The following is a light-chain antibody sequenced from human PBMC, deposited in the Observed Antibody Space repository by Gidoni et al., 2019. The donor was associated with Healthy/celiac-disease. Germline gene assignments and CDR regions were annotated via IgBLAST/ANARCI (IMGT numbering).Light chain of an antibody. V-gene: IGKV1-27*01. CDR2: AAS. CDR3: QKYNIAPRT. CDR1: QGISNY. Sequence: SQSPSSLSASVGDSVTITCRASQGISNYLAWYQQKPGKVPKLLIYAASTLQSGVPSRFSDSGSGTDFTLTISSLQPEDVATYYCQKYNIAPRTFGQGTKVEIK. J-gene: IGKJ1*01.